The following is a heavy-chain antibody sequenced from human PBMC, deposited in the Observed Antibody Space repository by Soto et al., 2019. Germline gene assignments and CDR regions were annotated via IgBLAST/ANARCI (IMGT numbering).Heavy chain of an antibody. J-gene: IGHJ6*03. Sequence: GESLKISCAASGFTVSSNYMSWVRQAPGKGLEWVSVIYSGGSTYYADSVKGRFTISRHNSKNTLYLQMNSLRAEDTAVYYCARVKDNWNYYYYYYMDVWGKGTTVTVSS. CDR2: IYSGGST. CDR1: GFTVSSNY. V-gene: IGHV3-53*04. D-gene: IGHD1-20*01. CDR3: ARVKDNWNYYYYYYMDV.